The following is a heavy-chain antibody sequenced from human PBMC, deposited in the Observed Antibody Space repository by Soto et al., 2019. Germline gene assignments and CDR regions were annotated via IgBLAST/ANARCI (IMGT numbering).Heavy chain of an antibody. V-gene: IGHV4-39*01. J-gene: IGHJ5*02. CDR1: GGSISSSSYY. CDR3: ARRGTYGSGSYYNWFHWFDP. CDR2: IYYSGST. Sequence: SETLSLTCTVSGGSISSSSYYWGWIRQPPGKGLEWIGSIYYSGSTYYNPSLKSRVTISVDTSKNQFSLKLSSVTAADTAVYYCARRGTYGSGSYYNWFHWFDPWGQGTLVTVSS. D-gene: IGHD3-10*01.